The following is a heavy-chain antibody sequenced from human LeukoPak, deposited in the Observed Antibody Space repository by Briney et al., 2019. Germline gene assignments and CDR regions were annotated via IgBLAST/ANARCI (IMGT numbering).Heavy chain of an antibody. V-gene: IGHV4-4*02. CDR3: SRENGAFSPFGY. CDR2: VSLSGLT. CDR1: GGSITSTNW. J-gene: IGHJ4*02. D-gene: IGHD2-8*01. Sequence: SETPSLTCGVSGGSITSTNWWSWVRQPPGQGLEWIGEVSLSGLTNYNPSLSSRVIMALDTSKNHLSLHLTSVTAADTAVYYCSRENGAFSPFGYWGQGYLVTVLS.